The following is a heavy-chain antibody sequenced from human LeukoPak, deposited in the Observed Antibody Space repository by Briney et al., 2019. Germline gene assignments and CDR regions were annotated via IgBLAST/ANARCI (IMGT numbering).Heavy chain of an antibody. CDR3: AREQYYGSGSYYNPGPPFDY. V-gene: IGHV1-3*03. CDR2: INAGNGNT. D-gene: IGHD3-10*01. Sequence: ASVKVSCRASGYTFTSYAMHWVRQAPGQRLEWMGWINAGNGNTKYSQEFQGRVTITRDTSASTAYMELSSLRSEDMAVYYCAREQYYGSGSYYNPGPPFDYWGQGTLVTVSS. CDR1: GYTFTSYA. J-gene: IGHJ4*02.